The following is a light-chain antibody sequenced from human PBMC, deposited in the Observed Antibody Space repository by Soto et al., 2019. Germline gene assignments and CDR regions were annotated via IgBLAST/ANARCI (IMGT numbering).Light chain of an antibody. CDR2: DAS. V-gene: IGKV1-27*01. CDR1: QGISNY. Sequence: DIQMTQSPSSLSASVGDRVTITCRASQGISNYLACYQQKPGKVPKLLICDASTLQSGVPSRFSGIGSGTDFTLTIRRMQTEEVGTYFCQQSNRAPLTFGGGTKVEIK. CDR3: QQSNRAPLT. J-gene: IGKJ4*01.